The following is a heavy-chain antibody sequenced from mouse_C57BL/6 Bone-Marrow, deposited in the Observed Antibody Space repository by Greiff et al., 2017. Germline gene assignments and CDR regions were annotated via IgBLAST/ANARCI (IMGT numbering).Heavy chain of an antibody. V-gene: IGHV1-81*01. CDR3: SGSLAYYSFMDY. CDR2: IYPRSGNT. CDR1: GYTFTSYG. D-gene: IGHD2-10*01. J-gene: IGHJ4*01. Sequence: QVQLQQSGAELARPGASVKLSCKASGYTFTSYGISWVKQRTGKGLEWIGEIYPRSGNTYYNEKFKGKATLTADKSSSTADFELRSLPSDDSSVVYCSGSLAYYSFMDYWGQGTSVTVSS.